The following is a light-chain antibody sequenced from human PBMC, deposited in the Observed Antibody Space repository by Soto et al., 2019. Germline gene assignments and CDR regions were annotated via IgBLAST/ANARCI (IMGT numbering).Light chain of an antibody. J-gene: IGKJ1*01. V-gene: IGKV3-11*01. Sequence: EIVLTQSPATLSLSPGESSTLSCRATRSVSSYLAWYQQKPGQAPRLLIYDASSRPTDIPARFSGSGSGTDLTLTISRLEPEDSAVYFCQHYSSQTFGQGTKVDIK. CDR1: RSVSSY. CDR3: QHYSSQT. CDR2: DAS.